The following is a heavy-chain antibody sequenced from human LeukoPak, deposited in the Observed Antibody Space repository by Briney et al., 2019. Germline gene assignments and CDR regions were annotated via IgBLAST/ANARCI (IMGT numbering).Heavy chain of an antibody. D-gene: IGHD5-18*01. J-gene: IGHJ4*02. V-gene: IGHV4-34*01. CDR3: ARHRGYSYGYGI. CDR2: LYYDGRT. Sequence: SETLSLTCAVYGGSFSGYYWSWIRQPPGKGLDWIGSLYYDGRTYYSPSLESRVTVSVDTSKNQFALKLTSVTAADTAVYYCARHRGYSYGYGIWGQGTLVTVSS. CDR1: GGSFSGYY.